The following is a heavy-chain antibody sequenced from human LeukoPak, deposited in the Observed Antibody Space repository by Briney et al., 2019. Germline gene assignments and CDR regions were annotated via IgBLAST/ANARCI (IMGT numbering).Heavy chain of an antibody. CDR2: IIPAFGTT. V-gene: IGHV1-69*06. D-gene: IGHD3-10*01. Sequence: SVKVSCKVSGDTFNSYAVAWVRQAPGQGLEWMGLIIPAFGTTHYAQRFQGRVTITADKSTTTAYMELGSLRSEDTAVYYCAREYYGSGSYYDGYYFDFWGQGTLVTVSS. J-gene: IGHJ4*02. CDR3: AREYYGSGSYYDGYYFDF. CDR1: GDTFNSYA.